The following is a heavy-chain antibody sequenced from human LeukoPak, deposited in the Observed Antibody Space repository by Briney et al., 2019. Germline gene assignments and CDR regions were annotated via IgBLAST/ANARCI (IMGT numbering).Heavy chain of an antibody. CDR1: GYSIGTDYY. CDR2: IYNSGST. J-gene: IGHJ5*02. D-gene: IGHD6-6*01. Sequence: SETLSLTCAVSGYSIGTDYYWGWIRQPPGKGLEWIGSIYNSGSTYYNPPLKSRTTISVDTSKNQFSLKLSSVTAADTAVYYCARNSSSSSPPERYNWFDPWGQGTLVTVSS. CDR3: ARNSSSSSPPERYNWFDP. V-gene: IGHV4-38-2*01.